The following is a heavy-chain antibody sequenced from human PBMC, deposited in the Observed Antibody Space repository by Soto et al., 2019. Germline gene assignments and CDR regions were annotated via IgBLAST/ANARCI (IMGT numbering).Heavy chain of an antibody. V-gene: IGHV2-5*01. J-gene: IGHJ4*02. CDR2: IFGHGNE. D-gene: IGHD1-26*01. CDR3: APMSYSGTYYLDS. CDR1: GFSLTTSAAG. Sequence: QITLKEAGPALVKPTQTLTVTCSFSGFSLTTSAAGVGWIRQTPGKALEWLAVIFGHGNEKYSPSLKNRLTITKDTSKNHGVLTMANMHPLDSATYYSAPMSYSGTYYLDSWGQGTLVTVSS.